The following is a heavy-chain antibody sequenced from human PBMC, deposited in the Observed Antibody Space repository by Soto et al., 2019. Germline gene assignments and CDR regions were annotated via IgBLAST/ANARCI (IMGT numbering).Heavy chain of an antibody. CDR1: GGSISSGGYY. V-gene: IGHV4-31*03. J-gene: IGHJ4*02. D-gene: IGHD3-22*01. CDR3: ARVRSSGYSHLQGDY. CDR2: IYYSGST. Sequence: SETLSLTCTVSGGSISSGGYYWSWIRQHPGKGLEWIGYIYYSGSTYYNPSLKSRVTISVDTSKNQFSLKLSSVTAADTAVYYCARVRSSGYSHLQGDYWGQGTLVTVSS.